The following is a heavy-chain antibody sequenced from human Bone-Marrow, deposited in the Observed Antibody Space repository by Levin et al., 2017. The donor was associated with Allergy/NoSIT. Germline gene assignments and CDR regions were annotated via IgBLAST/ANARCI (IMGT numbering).Heavy chain of an antibody. V-gene: IGHV4-31*03. CDR1: GDSISSGGYY. Sequence: SETLSLTCTVSGDSISSGGYYWSWIRQHPGKGLEWIGYIYHSGSTYYNPSLKGRVTISVDTSKNEFSLKLSSVTAADTVVFYCARGEYSYGSGSYYLDYWGQGTLVTVSS. CDR3: ARGEYSYGSGSYYLDY. J-gene: IGHJ4*02. D-gene: IGHD3-10*01. CDR2: IYHSGST.